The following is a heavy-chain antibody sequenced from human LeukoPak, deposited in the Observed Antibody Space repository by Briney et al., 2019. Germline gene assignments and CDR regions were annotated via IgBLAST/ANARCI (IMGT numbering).Heavy chain of an antibody. CDR2: ISDSGGST. Sequence: GGSLRLSCAASGFTFNNYAMNWVRQALGKGLEWVSTISDSGGSTYYADSVKGRFTISRDNSKYTLYLQMNSLRAEDTAIYFCAKNGRGSGSYYPRTKYYFDYWGQGALVTVSS. CDR3: AKNGRGSGSYYPRTKYYFDY. J-gene: IGHJ4*02. V-gene: IGHV3-23*01. CDR1: GFTFNNYA. D-gene: IGHD3-10*01.